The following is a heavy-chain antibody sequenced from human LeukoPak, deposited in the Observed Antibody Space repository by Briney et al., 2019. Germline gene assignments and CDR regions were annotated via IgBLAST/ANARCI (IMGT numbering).Heavy chain of an antibody. J-gene: IGHJ3*02. CDR3: ARDPVNDAFDI. CDR2: MNPNSGNT. V-gene: IGHV1-8*03. Sequence: GASVKVSCKASGYTFTNYDINWVRQATGQGLEWMGYMNPNSGNTGYAQKFQDRVTITSDTSISTAYMELSRLRSDDTAVYYCARDPVNDAFDIWGQGTMVTVSS. CDR1: GYTFTNYD.